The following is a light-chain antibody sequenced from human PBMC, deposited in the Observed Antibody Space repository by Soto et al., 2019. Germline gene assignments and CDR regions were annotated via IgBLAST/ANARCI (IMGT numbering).Light chain of an antibody. CDR2: GAS. J-gene: IGKJ4*01. V-gene: IGKV3-20*01. CDR3: QQYYTTPVT. Sequence: DIVLTQSPGTLSLSPGERATLSCRASQSVSNNYLAWYQQKPGQAPRLLIYGASNRATGIPDRFSGSGSGTDFTLTISSLQAADVAVYYCQQYYTTPVTFGGGTKVDIK. CDR1: QSVSNNY.